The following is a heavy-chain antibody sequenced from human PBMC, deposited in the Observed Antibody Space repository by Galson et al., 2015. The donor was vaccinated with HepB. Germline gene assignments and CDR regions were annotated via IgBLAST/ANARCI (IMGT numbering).Heavy chain of an antibody. V-gene: IGHV3-30*04. J-gene: IGHJ4*02. CDR1: GFTFSNYA. CDR2: ISNDGSYK. D-gene: IGHD6-13*01. Sequence: SLRLSCAASGFTFSNYAMHWVRQAPGKGLEWVAVISNDGSYKYYADSVKGRFTISRDNSKNKLYLQMNSLRGDDTAVYYCARLGIAAALSDYWGQGTLVTVSS. CDR3: ARLGIAAALSDY.